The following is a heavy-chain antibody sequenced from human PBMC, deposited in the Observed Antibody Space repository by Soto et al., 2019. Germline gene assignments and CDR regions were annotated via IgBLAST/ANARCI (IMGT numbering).Heavy chain of an antibody. J-gene: IGHJ4*02. D-gene: IGHD6-19*01. CDR3: ARHEDSSGSWGPYYFEY. CDR2: IYYSGST. V-gene: IGHV4-39*01. Sequence: PSETLSLTCTVSGGSISSSSYYWGWIRQPPGKGLEWIGSIYYSGSTYYNPSLKSRVTISVDTSKNQFSLKLSSVTAADTAVYYCARHEDSSGSWGPYYFEYWGQGTLVTVSS. CDR1: GGSISSSSYY.